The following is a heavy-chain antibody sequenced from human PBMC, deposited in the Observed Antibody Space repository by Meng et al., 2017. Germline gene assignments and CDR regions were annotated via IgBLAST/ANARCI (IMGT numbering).Heavy chain of an antibody. V-gene: IGHV3-23*01. Sequence: GSLRLSCAASGFTFSSYAMHWVRQAPGKGLEWVSGISGSGGNTNYADSVKGRFTISRDNSKNTLYLQMNNLRAEDTAVYYCASGGGYYNDYWGQGTLVTVSS. J-gene: IGHJ4*02. CDR2: ISGSGGNT. CDR1: GFTFSSYA. CDR3: ASGGGYYNDY. D-gene: IGHD3-22*01.